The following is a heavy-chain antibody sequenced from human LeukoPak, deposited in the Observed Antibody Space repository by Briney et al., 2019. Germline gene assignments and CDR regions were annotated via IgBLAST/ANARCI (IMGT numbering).Heavy chain of an antibody. V-gene: IGHV4-4*02. CDR1: GGSISSSNW. CDR2: IYHSGST. J-gene: IGHJ4*02. D-gene: IGHD3-10*01. Sequence: SETLSLTCAVSGGSISSSNWWSWVRQPPGKGLEWIGEIYHSGSTNYNPSLKSRVTISVDKSKNQFSLKLSSVTAADTAVYYCASVNYYGSGSHFDYWGQGTLVTVSS. CDR3: ASVNYYGSGSHFDY.